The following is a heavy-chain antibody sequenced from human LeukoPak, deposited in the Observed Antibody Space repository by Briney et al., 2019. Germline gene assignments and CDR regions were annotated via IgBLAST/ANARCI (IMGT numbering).Heavy chain of an antibody. CDR1: GFTFSNYW. Sequence: GGSLRLSCAASGFTFSNYWMSWVRQAPGKGLEWVAHITKDGSEKFYVDSVKGRFTISRDKAKNSPFLQMNSLTVEDTAVIYCAGAKVTYWGQGTLVTVSS. V-gene: IGHV3-7*04. J-gene: IGHJ4*02. CDR2: ITKDGSEK. CDR3: AGAKVTY.